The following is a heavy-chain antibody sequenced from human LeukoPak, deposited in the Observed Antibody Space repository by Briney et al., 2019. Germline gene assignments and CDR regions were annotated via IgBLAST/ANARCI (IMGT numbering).Heavy chain of an antibody. CDR3: ARHSSARTFHFDY. V-gene: IGHV1-18*01. CDR1: GYTFTSYD. D-gene: IGHD6-19*01. Sequence: ASVKVSCKASGYTFTSYDINWVRQATGQGLEWMGWMNPNSGNTNYAQKLQGRVTMTTDTSTSTAYMELRSLRSDDTAVYYCARHSSARTFHFDYWGQGTLVTVSS. J-gene: IGHJ4*02. CDR2: MNPNSGNT.